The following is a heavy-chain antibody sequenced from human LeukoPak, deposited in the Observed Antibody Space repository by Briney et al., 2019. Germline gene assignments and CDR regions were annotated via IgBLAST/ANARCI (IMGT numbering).Heavy chain of an antibody. CDR3: AKRPGAHYYYYMDV. CDR2: ISGSGGST. V-gene: IGHV3-23*01. CDR1: GFTFSSYG. J-gene: IGHJ6*03. Sequence: AGGSLRLSCAASGFTFSSYGMSWVRQAPGKGLEWVSAISGSGGSTYYADSVKGRFTISRDNSKNTLYLQMNSLRAEDTAVYYCAKRPGAHYYYYMDVWGKGTTVTISS.